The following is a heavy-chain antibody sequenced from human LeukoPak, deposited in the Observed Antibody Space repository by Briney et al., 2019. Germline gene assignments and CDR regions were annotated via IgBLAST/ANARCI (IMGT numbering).Heavy chain of an antibody. D-gene: IGHD3-22*01. Sequence: PGGSLRLSCAASGFTFSSYAMSWVRQAPGKGLEWVSAISGSGGSTYYADSVKGRFTISRDNSKNTLYLQMNSLRAEDTAVYYCAKERTRRRPGSGYYYVYLDYWGQGTLVTVSS. V-gene: IGHV3-23*01. J-gene: IGHJ4*02. CDR1: GFTFSSYA. CDR3: AKERTRRRPGSGYYYVYLDY. CDR2: ISGSGGST.